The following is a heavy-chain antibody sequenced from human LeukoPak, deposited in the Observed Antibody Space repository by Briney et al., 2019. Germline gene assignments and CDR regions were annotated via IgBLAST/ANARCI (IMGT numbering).Heavy chain of an antibody. V-gene: IGHV4-34*01. Sequence: PSETLSLTCAVYGGSFSGYYWSWIRQPPGKGLEWIGEINHSGSTNYNPSLKSRVTMSVDTSKNQFSLKLSSVTAADTAVYYCARDLFFRGYMDVWGKGTTVTISS. CDR2: INHSGST. D-gene: IGHD3-10*01. J-gene: IGHJ6*03. CDR3: ARDLFFRGYMDV. CDR1: GGSFSGYY.